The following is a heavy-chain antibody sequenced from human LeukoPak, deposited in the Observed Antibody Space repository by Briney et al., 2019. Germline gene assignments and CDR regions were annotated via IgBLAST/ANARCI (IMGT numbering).Heavy chain of an antibody. CDR3: AKDEATSGDGHAN. V-gene: IGHV3-53*01. D-gene: IGHD3-16*01. Sequence: GGSLRLFCPPSGFTVSGTHMSWVRQAPGKGLEWVSATYTGGTTYYADSVTGRFTVSRDTSRNTLFLHMNSLRAEGTAVYYCAKDEATSGDGHANWGQGTLVIVSS. J-gene: IGHJ4*02. CDR1: GFTVSGTH. CDR2: TYTGGTT.